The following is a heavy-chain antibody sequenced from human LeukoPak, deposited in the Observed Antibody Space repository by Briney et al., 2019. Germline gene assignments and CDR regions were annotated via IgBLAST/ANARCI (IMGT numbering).Heavy chain of an antibody. CDR3: AKVRTYFYHGLDV. J-gene: IGHJ6*02. V-gene: IGHV3-23*01. D-gene: IGHD1-14*01. CDR2: ISGTTSGT. CDR1: VFTLSTCA. Sequence: GGSLRLSCAASVFTLSTCAMRWVRQAPRKGLEWVSGISGTTSGTYYADSVKGRFTISRDNSKNTLVLQVNSLRAEDTAVYYCAKVRTYFYHGLDVWGQGTTVTVSS.